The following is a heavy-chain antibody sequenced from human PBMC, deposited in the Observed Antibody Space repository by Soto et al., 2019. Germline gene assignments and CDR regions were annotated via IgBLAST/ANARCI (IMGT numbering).Heavy chain of an antibody. CDR1: GGSISSYY. V-gene: IGHV4-59*01. D-gene: IGHD3-10*01. CDR3: ARSLYGSGSLYYYYYYMDV. J-gene: IGHJ6*03. Sequence: SETLSLTCTVSGGSISSYYWSWIRQPPGKGLEWIGYIYYSGSTNYNPSLKSRVTISVDTSKNQFSLKLSSVTAADTAVYYCARSLYGSGSLYYYYYYMDVWCKGTTVTVSS. CDR2: IYYSGST.